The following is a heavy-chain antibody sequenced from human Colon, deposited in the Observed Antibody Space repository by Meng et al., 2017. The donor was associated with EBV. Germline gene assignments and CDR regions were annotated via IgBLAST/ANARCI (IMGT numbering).Heavy chain of an antibody. CDR3: ARRPTGIDY. CDR2: IIHGGRP. J-gene: IGHJ4*02. Sequence: VQLRQWCAGPLKPSVPRSRPCAVTGGSRGGAYGNWIRQPPGKGLEWMGEIIHGGRPSYNPSLKSRVTISIDTSKNQLSLMLSSVTAADTAVYYCARRPTGIDYWGQGTLVTVSS. CDR1: GGSRGGAY. D-gene: IGHD2-8*02. V-gene: IGHV4-34*12.